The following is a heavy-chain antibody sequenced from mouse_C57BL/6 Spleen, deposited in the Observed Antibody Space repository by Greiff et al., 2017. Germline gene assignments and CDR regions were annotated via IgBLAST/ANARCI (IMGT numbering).Heavy chain of an antibody. V-gene: IGHV1-64*01. CDR3: APSTMVTTEDAMDY. D-gene: IGHD2-2*01. Sequence: QVQLQQPGAELVKPGASVKLSCKASGYTFTSYWMHWVKQRPGQGLEWIGMIHPNSGSTNYNEKFKSKATLTVDKSSSTAYMQLSSLTSEDSAVYYCAPSTMVTTEDAMDYWGQGTSVTVSS. CDR2: IHPNSGST. J-gene: IGHJ4*01. CDR1: GYTFTSYW.